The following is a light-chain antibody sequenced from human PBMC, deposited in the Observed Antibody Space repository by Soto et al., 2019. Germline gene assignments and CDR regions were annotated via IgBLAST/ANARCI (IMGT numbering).Light chain of an antibody. CDR3: QQSYRTPYT. CDR2: EAS. V-gene: IGKV1-5*03. J-gene: IGKJ2*01. CDR1: QSINNW. Sequence: DFQMTQSPSTLSASVGDRVAITCRASQSINNWLAWYQQKPGKAPKLLIYEASNLQSGVPSRFSGSGSGTEFILTISSLEPEDFATYYCQQSYRTPYTFGQGSKLEIK.